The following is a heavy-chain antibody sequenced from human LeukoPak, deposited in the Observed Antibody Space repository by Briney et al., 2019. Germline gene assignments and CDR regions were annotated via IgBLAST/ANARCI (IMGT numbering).Heavy chain of an antibody. V-gene: IGHV1-69*13. Sequence: SVKVSCKASGYTFTRYGISSVRPAPGQGLEWMGGIIPIFGTANYAQKFQGRVTITADESTSTAYMELSSLRSEDTAVYYCARDFRYSYGLLVYWGQGTLVTVSS. D-gene: IGHD5-18*01. CDR2: IIPIFGTA. CDR1: GYTFTRYG. CDR3: ARDFRYSYGLLVY. J-gene: IGHJ4*02.